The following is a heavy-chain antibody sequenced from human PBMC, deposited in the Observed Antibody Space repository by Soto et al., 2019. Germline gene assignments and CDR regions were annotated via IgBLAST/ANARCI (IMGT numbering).Heavy chain of an antibody. D-gene: IGHD3-16*01. V-gene: IGHV1-18*01. Sequence: GASVKVSCKASGYTFTSYGVSWVRQAPGQGLEWMGWISAFNGQTDYIQKVQGRVTLTTEASTSTAYMELRSLRSDDTAVYYCARGGDYYYGLDVWGQGTTVTVSS. CDR3: ARGGDYYYGLDV. CDR1: GYTFTSYG. J-gene: IGHJ6*02. CDR2: ISAFNGQT.